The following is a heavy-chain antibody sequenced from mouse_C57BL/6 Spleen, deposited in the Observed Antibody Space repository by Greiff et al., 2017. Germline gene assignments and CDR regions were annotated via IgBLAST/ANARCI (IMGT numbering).Heavy chain of an antibody. V-gene: IGHV1-5*01. D-gene: IGHD2-4*01. J-gene: IGHJ3*01. CDR2: IYPGNSDT. CDR1: GYTFTSYW. Sequence: EVQLQQSGTVLARPGASVKMSCKTSGYTFTSYWMHWVKQRPGQGLEWIGAIYPGNSDTSYNQKFKGKAKLTAVTSASTAYMELSSLTNEDSAVYYCTRSDDYDGFAYWGQGTLVTVSA. CDR3: TRSDDYDGFAY.